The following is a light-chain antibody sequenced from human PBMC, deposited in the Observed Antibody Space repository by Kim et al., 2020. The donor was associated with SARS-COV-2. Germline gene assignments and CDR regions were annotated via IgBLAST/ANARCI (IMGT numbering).Light chain of an antibody. CDR2: KAS. CDR1: QGISSW. V-gene: IGKV1-5*03. CDR3: QQYDSYPKA. J-gene: IGKJ1*01. Sequence: DIQMTQSPSTLSASVGDRITITCRASQGISSWLAWYQQKPGKAPKLLIYKASTLESGVPSRFSGSGSGTEFTLTISSLQPDDFATYYCQQYDSYPKAFDQGTKVDIK.